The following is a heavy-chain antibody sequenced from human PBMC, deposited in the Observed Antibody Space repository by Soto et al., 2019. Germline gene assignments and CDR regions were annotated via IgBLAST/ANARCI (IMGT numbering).Heavy chain of an antibody. J-gene: IGHJ5*02. Sequence: QVQLVQSGAEVKKPGSSVKVSCKASGGTFSSYTISWVRQAPGQGLEWMGRIIPILGIANYAQKFQGRVTITADKSTSTAYMGLSSLRSEDTAVYYCARGRLPGYCSSTSCPNWFDPWGQGTLVTVSS. V-gene: IGHV1-69*02. CDR2: IIPILGIA. CDR1: GGTFSSYT. CDR3: ARGRLPGYCSSTSCPNWFDP. D-gene: IGHD2-2*01.